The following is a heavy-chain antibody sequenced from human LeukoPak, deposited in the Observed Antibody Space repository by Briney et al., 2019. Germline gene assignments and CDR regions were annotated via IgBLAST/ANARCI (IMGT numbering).Heavy chain of an antibody. D-gene: IGHD3-9*01. CDR1: GGSISSGGYY. Sequence: SETLSLTCTVSGGSISSGGYYWSWIRQHPGKGLEWIGYIYYSGSTYCNPSLKSRVTISVDTSKNQFSLKLSSVTAADTAVYYCARGPHYDTLTGYNWYFDLWGRGTLVTVSS. CDR3: ARGPHYDTLTGYNWYFDL. J-gene: IGHJ2*01. V-gene: IGHV4-31*03. CDR2: IYYSGST.